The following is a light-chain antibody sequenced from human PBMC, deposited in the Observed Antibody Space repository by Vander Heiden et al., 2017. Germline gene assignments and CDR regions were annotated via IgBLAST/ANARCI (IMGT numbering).Light chain of an antibody. V-gene: IGKV1-39*01. Sequence: IQMTQSPSSLSASVGDRVTITCRASQSISSYLTWYQQKPGKAPKLLIYAASSLQSGVPSRFSGSGSGTDFTLTSSSLQPEDFATYYCQQSYSTPPVTFGGGTKVEIK. CDR2: AAS. J-gene: IGKJ4*01. CDR3: QQSYSTPPVT. CDR1: QSISSY.